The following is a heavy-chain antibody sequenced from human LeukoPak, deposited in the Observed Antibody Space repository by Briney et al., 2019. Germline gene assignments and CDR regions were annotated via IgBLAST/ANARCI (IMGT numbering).Heavy chain of an antibody. CDR2: IYYSGNT. D-gene: IGHD6-19*01. CDR3: SVWGIWFDP. Sequence: PSETLSLTCTVSGDSISSSSYYWGWIRQPPGKGLEWIGSIYYSGNTYYNPSLRSRLSISIDTSKNQFYLRLNSVTAADTAVYFCSVWGIWFDPWGPGTLVAVST. V-gene: IGHV4-39*07. J-gene: IGHJ5*02. CDR1: GDSISSSSYY.